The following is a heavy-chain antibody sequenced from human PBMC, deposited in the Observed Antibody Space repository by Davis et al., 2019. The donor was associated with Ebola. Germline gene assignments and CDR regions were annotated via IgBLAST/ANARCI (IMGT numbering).Heavy chain of an antibody. CDR2: ISAYNGNT. CDR1: GYTFTSYG. V-gene: IGHV1-18*01. Sequence: ASVKVSCKASGYTFTSYGISWVRQAPGQGLEWMGWISAYNGNTNYAQKLQGRVTMTTDTSTSTAYMELRSLRSDDTAVYYCARGATTIFGVVSPPYGMDVWGQGTTVTVSS. J-gene: IGHJ6*02. D-gene: IGHD3-3*01. CDR3: ARGATTIFGVVSPPYGMDV.